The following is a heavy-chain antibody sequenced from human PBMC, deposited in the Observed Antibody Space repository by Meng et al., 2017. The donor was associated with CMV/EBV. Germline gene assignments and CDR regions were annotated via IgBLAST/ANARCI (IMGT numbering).Heavy chain of an antibody. V-gene: IGHV1-69*05. Sequence: SALRWVRQAPGQGLEWMGGLIPIFGTANYAQKFQGRVTITTDESTSTAYMELSSLRSEDTAVYYCARGGGKYYYDSSGYYNGGWFDPWGQGTLVTVSS. CDR2: LIPIFGTA. D-gene: IGHD3-22*01. J-gene: IGHJ5*02. CDR3: ARGGGKYYYDSSGYYNGGWFDP. CDR1: SA.